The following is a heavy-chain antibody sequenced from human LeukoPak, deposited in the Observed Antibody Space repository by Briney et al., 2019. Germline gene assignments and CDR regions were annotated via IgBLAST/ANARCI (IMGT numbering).Heavy chain of an antibody. V-gene: IGHV1-8*03. Sequence: ASVKVSCKASGYTFTSYDINWVRQATGQGLEWMGWMNPNSGNTGYAQKFQGRVTITRNTSISTAYMELSGLRSEDTAVYYCAREDPESGYYYYMDVWGKGTTVTVSS. CDR3: AREDPESGYYYYMDV. D-gene: IGHD1-14*01. CDR1: GYTFTSYD. CDR2: MNPNSGNT. J-gene: IGHJ6*03.